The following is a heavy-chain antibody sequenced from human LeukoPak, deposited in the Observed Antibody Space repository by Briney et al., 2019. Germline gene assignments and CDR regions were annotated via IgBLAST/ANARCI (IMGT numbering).Heavy chain of an antibody. J-gene: IGHJ6*02. D-gene: IGHD6-19*01. CDR1: GYTFTSYD. CDR3: ARGGRVAVAGTDNYYYYYGMDV. Sequence: ASVKVSCKASGYTFTSYDINWVRQATRQGLEWMGWMNPNSGNTGYAQKFQGRVTMTRNTSISTAYMELSSLRSEDTAVYYCARGGRVAVAGTDNYYYYYGMDVWGQGTTVTVSS. CDR2: MNPNSGNT. V-gene: IGHV1-8*01.